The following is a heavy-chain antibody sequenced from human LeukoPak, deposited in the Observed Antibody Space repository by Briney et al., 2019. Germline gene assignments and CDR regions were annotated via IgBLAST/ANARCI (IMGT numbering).Heavy chain of an antibody. CDR3: ARFSWDCSTASCHLTH. J-gene: IGHJ4*02. CDR1: GGSLSSYY. D-gene: IGHD3-9*01. CDR2: IYYTVTT. V-gene: IGHV4-59*01. Sequence: SETLSLTCTVSGGSLSSYYWSWIRQPPGKRRELIGHIYYTVTTFYSPSLNTRVTIYLDTSRTDFYLKLTSVPAADTAVYYCARFSWDCSTASCHLTHWGQGVLVTVSS.